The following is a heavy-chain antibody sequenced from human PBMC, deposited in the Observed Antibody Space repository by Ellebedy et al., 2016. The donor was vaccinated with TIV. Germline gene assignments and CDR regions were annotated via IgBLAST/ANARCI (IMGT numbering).Heavy chain of an antibody. D-gene: IGHD3-16*01. Sequence: GESLKISCVASGFTFSNYNMNWVRQSPGKGLEWVSSIRSTGSDKYYEESVKGRFTISRDNAQNTLFLQMNSLRVEDTAVYYCAGGGGWSFDLWGRGTLVTVSS. J-gene: IGHJ2*01. V-gene: IGHV3-21*06. CDR1: GFTFSNYN. CDR3: AGGGGWSFDL. CDR2: IRSTGSDK.